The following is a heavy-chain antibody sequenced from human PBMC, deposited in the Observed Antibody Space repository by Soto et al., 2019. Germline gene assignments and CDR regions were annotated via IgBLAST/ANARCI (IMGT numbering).Heavy chain of an antibody. D-gene: IGHD3-3*01. CDR3: ARGYDFWSGYSGSYYYYYMDV. CDR1: GYTFTSYA. V-gene: IGHV7-4-1*01. CDR2: INTNTRNP. Sequence: ASVKVSCKASGYTFTSYAMNWVRQAPGQGLEWMGWINTNTRNPTYAQGFTGRFVFSLDTSVSTAYLQICSLKAEDTAVYYCARGYDFWSGYSGSYYYYYMDVWGKGTTVTVSS. J-gene: IGHJ6*03.